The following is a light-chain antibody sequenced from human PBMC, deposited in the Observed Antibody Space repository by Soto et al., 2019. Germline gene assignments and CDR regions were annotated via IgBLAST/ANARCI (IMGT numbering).Light chain of an antibody. CDR1: KNINTW. V-gene: IGKV1-5*01. CDR3: QQYSSYSRT. Sequence: DIQMTQSPSSLSASVGDRVTITCRASKNINTWVAWYQQKPGKAPKLLIYDASSLESGVPSRVSGSGSGTEFTLTISSLQPEDFATYYCQQYSSYSRTFGQGTKVDIK. CDR2: DAS. J-gene: IGKJ1*01.